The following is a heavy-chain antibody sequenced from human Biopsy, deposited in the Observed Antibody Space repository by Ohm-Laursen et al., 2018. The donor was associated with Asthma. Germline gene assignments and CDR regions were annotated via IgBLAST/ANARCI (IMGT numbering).Heavy chain of an antibody. CDR3: ARDPSYFDPSVEGWHL. D-gene: IGHD3-22*01. V-gene: IGHV1-69*13. J-gene: IGHJ3*01. CDR1: GTTFSSYS. Sequence: GASVKVSCNASGTTFSSYSFSWVRQAPGQGLEWMGGIIPISLTPSYARRFRGRVTISADEYTRTAYMELSSLRSEDTAVYYCARDPSYFDPSVEGWHLWGQGTMVTVSS. CDR2: IIPISLTP.